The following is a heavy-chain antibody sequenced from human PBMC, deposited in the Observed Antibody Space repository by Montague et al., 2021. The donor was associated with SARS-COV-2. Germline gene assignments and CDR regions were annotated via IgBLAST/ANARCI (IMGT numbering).Heavy chain of an antibody. CDR1: GGSISSSNW. J-gene: IGHJ4*02. CDR3: ARRVSWVTMIVVVAYFDS. CDR2: IYHSGST. Sequence: SETLSLTCAVSGGSISSSNWWSWVRQPPGKGLEWIGEIYHSGSTNYNPSLKSRVTISVDTSKNQFSLKLSSVTAADTVVYYCARRVSWVTMIVVVAYFDSWGQGTLVTVSS. D-gene: IGHD3-22*01. V-gene: IGHV4-4*02.